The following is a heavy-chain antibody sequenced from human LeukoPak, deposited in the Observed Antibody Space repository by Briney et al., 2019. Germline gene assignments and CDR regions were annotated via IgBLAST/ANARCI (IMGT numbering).Heavy chain of an antibody. CDR1: GFTFNTHN. Sequence: PGGSLRLSCAAAGFTFNTHNMNWVRQAPGKGLEWVSSISTSSNYIYYADSVEGRFTISRDNAKNSLYLQMNSLRAEDTAVYYCARGDSGGWSSYLLHWGQGTLVTVSS. D-gene: IGHD6-19*01. J-gene: IGHJ1*01. CDR2: ISTSSNYI. V-gene: IGHV3-21*01. CDR3: ARGDSGGWSSYLLH.